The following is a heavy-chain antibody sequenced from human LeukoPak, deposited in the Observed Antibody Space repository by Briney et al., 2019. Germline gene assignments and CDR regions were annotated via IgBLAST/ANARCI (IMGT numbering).Heavy chain of an antibody. V-gene: IGHV3-21*01. CDR1: GFTLSSYS. CDR2: ISSSSSYI. CDR3: ARDLGGSGSYYRY. Sequence: GGSLRLSCAASGFTLSSYSMNWVRQAPGKGLEWVSSISSSSSYIYYADSVKGRFTISRDNAKNSLYLQMNSLRAEDTAVYYCARDLGGSGSYYRYWGQGTLVTVSS. D-gene: IGHD3-10*01. J-gene: IGHJ4*02.